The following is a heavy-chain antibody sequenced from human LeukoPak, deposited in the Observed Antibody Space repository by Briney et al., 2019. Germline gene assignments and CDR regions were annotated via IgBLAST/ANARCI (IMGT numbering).Heavy chain of an antibody. V-gene: IGHV4-31*03. CDR2: IYYSGST. Sequence: SQTLSLTCTVSGGSISSGGYYWSWIRQHPGKGLEWIGYIYYSGSTYYNPSLKSRVTISVDTSKNQFSLKLSSVTAADTAVYYCARSEYCSSTSCYPVDTAMWPNWFDPWGQGTLVTVSS. J-gene: IGHJ5*02. CDR3: ARSEYCSSTSCYPVDTAMWPNWFDP. D-gene: IGHD2-2*01. CDR1: GGSISSGGYY.